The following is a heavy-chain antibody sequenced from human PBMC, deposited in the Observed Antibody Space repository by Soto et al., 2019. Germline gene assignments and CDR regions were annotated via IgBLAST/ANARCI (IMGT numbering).Heavy chain of an antibody. CDR2: IIPIFGTA. J-gene: IGHJ6*02. Sequence: SVKVSCKASGGTFSSYAISWVRQAPGQGLEWMGGIIPIFGTANYAQKFQGRVTITADKSTSTAYMELSSLRSEDTAVYYCARMDIVVVTGSYYYYYGMDVWGQGTTVTVSS. D-gene: IGHD2-15*01. CDR3: ARMDIVVVTGSYYYYYGMDV. V-gene: IGHV1-69*06. CDR1: GGTFSSYA.